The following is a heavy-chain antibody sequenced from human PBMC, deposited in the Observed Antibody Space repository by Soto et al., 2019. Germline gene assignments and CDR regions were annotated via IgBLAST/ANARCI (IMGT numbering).Heavy chain of an antibody. Sequence: VKVSCKASRYTFTSYAMHWLRQAPGQRLEWMGWINAGNGNTKYSQKFQGRVTITRDTSASTAYMELSSLRAEDTAVYYCANLEELLGYFDYWGQGTLVTVSS. V-gene: IGHV1-3*01. CDR2: INAGNGNT. CDR3: ANLEELLGYFDY. D-gene: IGHD1-7*01. CDR1: RYTFTSYA. J-gene: IGHJ4*02.